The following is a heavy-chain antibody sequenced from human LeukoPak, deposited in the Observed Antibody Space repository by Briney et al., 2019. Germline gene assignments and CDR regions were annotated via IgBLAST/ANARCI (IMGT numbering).Heavy chain of an antibody. V-gene: IGHV3-13*01. CDR3: ARGGSGCYQYLIY. CDR1: GFTFSSYD. CDR2: IRTAGDT. J-gene: IGHJ4*02. D-gene: IGHD3-22*01. Sequence: GGSLRLSCAASGFTFSSYDMHWVRQATGKGLEWVSVIRTAGDTYYPGSVKGRFTISRENAKNSLYLQMNSLRAEDTAVYYCARGGSGCYQYLIYWGQGTLVTVSS.